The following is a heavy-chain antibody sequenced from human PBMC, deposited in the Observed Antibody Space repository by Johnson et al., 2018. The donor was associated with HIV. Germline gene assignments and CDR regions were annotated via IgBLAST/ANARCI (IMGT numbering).Heavy chain of an antibody. CDR1: GFTFSSYW. CDR3: AREARDIVVVVAASDACDI. D-gene: IGHD2-15*01. V-gene: IGHV3-7*01. J-gene: IGHJ3*02. CDR2: IKQDGSEK. Sequence: VQLVESGGGLVQPGGSLRLSCAASGFTFSSYWMSWVRQAPWKGLEWVANIKQDGSEKYYVDSVKGRFTISRDNAKNSLYLQMNSLRAEDTAVDYCAREARDIVVVVAASDACDIWGQGTLVTVSS.